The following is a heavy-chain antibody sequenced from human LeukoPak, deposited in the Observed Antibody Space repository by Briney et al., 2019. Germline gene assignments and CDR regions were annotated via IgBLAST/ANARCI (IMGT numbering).Heavy chain of an antibody. CDR3: ARLKSYYYDTSDKDAFDI. V-gene: IGHV1-46*01. CDR1: GYTFTRHF. J-gene: IGHJ3*02. Sequence: ASVKVSCKASGYTFTRHFMHWVRQAPGQGLEWMGLINPSGGTTRYAQKFQGRVTMTRDTPTSTVYMELNSLRSEDTALYYCARLKSYYYDTSDKDAFDIWGQGTMVAVSS. D-gene: IGHD3-22*01. CDR2: INPSGGTT.